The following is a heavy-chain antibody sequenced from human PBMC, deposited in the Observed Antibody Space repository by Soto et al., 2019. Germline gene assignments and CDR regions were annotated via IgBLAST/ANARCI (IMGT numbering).Heavy chain of an antibody. CDR1: GGSISSSSYY. J-gene: IGHJ3*02. D-gene: IGHD2-2*01. Sequence: QLQLQESGPGLVKPSETLSLTCTVSGGSISSSSYYWGWIRQPPGKGLEWIGSIYYSGSTYYNPSLKSRVPLSVDTAQNPFSLELRSVTAADTAVYYCAEQIVGVPAANPHDAFDIWGQGTMVTVSS. CDR2: IYYSGST. V-gene: IGHV4-39*01. CDR3: AEQIVGVPAANPHDAFDI.